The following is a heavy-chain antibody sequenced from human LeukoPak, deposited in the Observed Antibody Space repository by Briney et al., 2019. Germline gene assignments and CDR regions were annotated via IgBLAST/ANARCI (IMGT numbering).Heavy chain of an antibody. CDR3: ARHEIPGSTISWVDY. CDR2: IYPGNSDT. Sequence: GESLKISCKGSGYRFTTYWIGWVRQMPGKGLEWMGIIYPGNSDTRYSPSFQGQVTISADESTSTAFLQWSSLKASDTAMYYCARHEIPGSTISWVDYWGQGTLVTVSS. CDR1: GYRFTTYW. D-gene: IGHD1-26*01. V-gene: IGHV5-51*01. J-gene: IGHJ4*02.